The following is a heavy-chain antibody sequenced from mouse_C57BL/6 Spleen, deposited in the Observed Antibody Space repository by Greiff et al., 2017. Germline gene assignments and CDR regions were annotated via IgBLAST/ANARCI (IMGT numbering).Heavy chain of an antibody. Sequence: QVQLQQSGAELVRPGASVTLSCKASGYTFTDYEMHWVKQTPVHGLEWIGAIDPETGGTAYNQKFKGKAILTADKSSSTAYMELRSLTSEDSAVYYCTGNYGSLAWFAYWGQGTLVTVSA. CDR2: IDPETGGT. CDR3: TGNYGSLAWFAY. D-gene: IGHD1-1*01. V-gene: IGHV1-15*01. CDR1: GYTFTDYE. J-gene: IGHJ3*01.